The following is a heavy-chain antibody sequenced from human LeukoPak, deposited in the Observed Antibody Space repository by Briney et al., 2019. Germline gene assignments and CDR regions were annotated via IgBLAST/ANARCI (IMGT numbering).Heavy chain of an antibody. D-gene: IGHD6-19*01. CDR3: AKAMYQWLPDY. CDR1: GFTFSSYW. J-gene: IGHJ4*02. Sequence: PGGSLRLSCAASGFTFSSYWMHWVRQAPGKGLVWVSRINSDGSSTSYADSVKGRFTISRDNAKNTLYLQMNSLRAEDTAVYYCAKAMYQWLPDYWGQGTLVTVSS. V-gene: IGHV3-74*01. CDR2: INSDGSST.